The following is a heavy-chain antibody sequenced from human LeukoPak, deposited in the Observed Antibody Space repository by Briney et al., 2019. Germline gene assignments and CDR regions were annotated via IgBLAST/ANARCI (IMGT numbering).Heavy chain of an antibody. V-gene: IGHV4-39*07. CDR1: GGSVSSSSYY. CDR3: ARGSETYYYDSSGSNFDY. J-gene: IGHJ4*02. Sequence: SETLSLTCTVSGGSVSSSSYYWGWIRQTPGKGLEWIGSIYYSGSTYYNPSPKSRVTISVDTSKNQFSLKLSSVTAADTAVYYCARGSETYYYDSSGSNFDYWGQGTLVTVSS. D-gene: IGHD3-22*01. CDR2: IYYSGST.